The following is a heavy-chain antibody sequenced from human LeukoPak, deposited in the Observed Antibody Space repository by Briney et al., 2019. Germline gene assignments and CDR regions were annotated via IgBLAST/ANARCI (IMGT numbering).Heavy chain of an antibody. CDR2: VYHTGST. V-gene: IGHV4-38-2*02. D-gene: IGHD4-17*01. J-gene: IGHJ4*02. CDR1: GYSISSGYY. CDR3: ASRHDSGPY. Sequence: PSETLSLTCIVSGYSISSGYYWGWIRQPPGKGLEWIGEVYHTGSTNYNPSLKSRVTISVDKSNNQFSLKLASVTAADTAVYYCASRHDSGPYWGQGTLVTVSP.